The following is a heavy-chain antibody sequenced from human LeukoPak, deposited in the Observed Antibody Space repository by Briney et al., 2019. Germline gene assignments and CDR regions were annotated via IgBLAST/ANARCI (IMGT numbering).Heavy chain of an antibody. J-gene: IGHJ4*02. V-gene: IGHV4-38-2*02. CDR2: IYHSGRT. D-gene: IGHD3-22*01. CDR3: ARASYSYDINGWVPFDY. CDR1: GYSISSGYY. Sequence: SETLSLTCTVSGYSISSGYYWGWIRQPPGKGLEWIGSIYHSGRTFYNPSLKSRVTISVDTSKNQFSLKLTSVTAADTAVYYRARASYSYDINGWVPFDYWGQGTLVTVSS.